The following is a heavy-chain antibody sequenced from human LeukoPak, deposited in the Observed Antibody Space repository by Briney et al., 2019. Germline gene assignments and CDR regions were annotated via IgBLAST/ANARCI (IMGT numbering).Heavy chain of an antibody. CDR2: IYYSGST. CDR3: AREMGVVTAHGIDI. J-gene: IGHJ6*02. CDR1: GGSISSISSNNYH. D-gene: IGHD4-23*01. Sequence: ASETLSLTCIVSGGSISSISSNNYHWGWIRQPPGKGLEWIGSIYYSGSTYYNPSLKSRVTISVDTSKNQFSLKLSSVTAADTALYYCAREMGVVTAHGIDIWGQGTTVTVSS. V-gene: IGHV4-39*02.